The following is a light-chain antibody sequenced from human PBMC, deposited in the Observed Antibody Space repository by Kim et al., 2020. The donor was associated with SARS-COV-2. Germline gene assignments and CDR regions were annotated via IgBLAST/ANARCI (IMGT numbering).Light chain of an antibody. CDR2: YDS. CDR3: QVWDSSSDLHV. CDR1: NIGSKS. J-gene: IGLJ1*01. Sequence: APGKTARITCGGNNIGSKSVHWYQQKPGQAPVLVIYYDSYRPSGIPERFSGSNSGNTATLTISRVEAGDEADYYCQVWDSSSDLHVFGTGTKVTVL. V-gene: IGLV3-21*04.